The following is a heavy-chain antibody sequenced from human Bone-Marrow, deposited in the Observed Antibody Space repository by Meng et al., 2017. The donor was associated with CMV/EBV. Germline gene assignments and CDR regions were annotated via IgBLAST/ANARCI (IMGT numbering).Heavy chain of an antibody. J-gene: IGHJ2*01. CDR3: ASSMVVTPHWYFDL. CDR2: IYYSGST. D-gene: IGHD4-23*01. V-gene: IGHV4-39*01. CDR1: GGSVSSGSYY. Sequence: SETLSLTCTVSGGSVSSGSYYWNWIRQPPGKGLEWIGSIYYSGSTYYNPSLKSRVTISVDTSKNQFSLKLSSVTAADTAVYYCASSMVVTPHWYFDLWGRGTLVTVSS.